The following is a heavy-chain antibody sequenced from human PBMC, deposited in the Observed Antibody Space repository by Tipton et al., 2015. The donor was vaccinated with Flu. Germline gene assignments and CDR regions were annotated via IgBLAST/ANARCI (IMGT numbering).Heavy chain of an antibody. V-gene: IGHV4-39*01. CDR1: GGSISSSSYY. CDR2: IYYSGST. D-gene: IGHD3-3*01. J-gene: IGHJ4*02. CDR3: ARGAIFGVALYEYYFDY. Sequence: TLSLTCTVSGGSISSSSYYWGWIRQPPGKGLEWIGSIYYSGSTYYNPSLKSRVTISVDTSKNQFSLKLSSVTAADTAVYYCARGAIFGVALYEYYFDYWGQGTLVTVSS.